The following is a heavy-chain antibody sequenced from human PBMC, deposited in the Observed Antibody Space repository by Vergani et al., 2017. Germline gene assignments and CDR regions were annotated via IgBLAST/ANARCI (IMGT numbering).Heavy chain of an antibody. CDR1: GFTFSSYA. CDR3: ARDSGVGGIAAREGYYMDV. CDR2: ISGSGGST. J-gene: IGHJ6*03. Sequence: EVQLVESGGGLVQPGRSLRLSCAASGFTFSSYAMSWVRQAPGKGLEWVSAISGSGGSTYYADSVKGRFTISRDNSKNTLYLQMNSLRAEDTAVYYCARDSGVGGIAAREGYYMDVWGKGTTVTVSS. D-gene: IGHD6-6*01. V-gene: IGHV3-23*04.